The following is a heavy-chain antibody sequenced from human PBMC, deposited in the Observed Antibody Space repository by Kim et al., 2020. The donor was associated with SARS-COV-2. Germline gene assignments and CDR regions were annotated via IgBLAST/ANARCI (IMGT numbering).Heavy chain of an antibody. D-gene: IGHD2-8*01. V-gene: IGHV3-23*01. CDR1: GFTFSNSD. J-gene: IGHJ4*02. CDR3: AKGRRSNSWYYNYLDY. Sequence: GGSLRLSCAASGFTFSNSDMTWVRQAPGTGLEWVSVISVTGSNTPYADSVKGRFTISRVNFRNTLYLQMNSLRAEDTAMNYCAKGRRSNSWYYNYLDYWGQGTLVTVSS. CDR2: ISVTGSNT.